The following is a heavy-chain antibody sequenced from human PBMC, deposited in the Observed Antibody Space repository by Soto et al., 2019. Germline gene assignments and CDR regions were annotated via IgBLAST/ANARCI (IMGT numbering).Heavy chain of an antibody. V-gene: IGHV1-69*05. Sequence: SVKVSCKASGGTFSSYAISWVRQAPGQGLEWMGGIIPIFGTANYAQKFQGRVTMTRDTSISTAYMELSRLKSDDTAVYYCARSNYEYFSDYWGQGTLVTVSS. CDR3: ARSNYEYFSDY. J-gene: IGHJ4*02. CDR2: IIPIFGTA. CDR1: GGTFSSYA. D-gene: IGHD3-22*01.